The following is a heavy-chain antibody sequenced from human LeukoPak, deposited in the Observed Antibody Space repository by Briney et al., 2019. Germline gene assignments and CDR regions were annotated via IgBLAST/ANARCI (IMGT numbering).Heavy chain of an antibody. V-gene: IGHV1-2*02. CDR1: GYTFTGYY. CDR2: INHNSGGT. J-gene: IGHJ4*02. D-gene: IGHD5-12*01. Sequence: ASVKVSCKASGYTFTGYYMHWVRQAPGQGLEWMGWINHNSGGTNYAQKFQGRVTMTRDTSISTAYMELSRLRSDDTAVYYCARDRYSGYDWDFDYWGQGTLVTVSS. CDR3: ARDRYSGYDWDFDY.